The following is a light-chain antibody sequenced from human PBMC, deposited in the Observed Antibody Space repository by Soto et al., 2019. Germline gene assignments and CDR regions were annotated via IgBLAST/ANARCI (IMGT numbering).Light chain of an antibody. CDR2: EGS. J-gene: IGLJ7*01. V-gene: IGLV2-23*01. Sequence: QSALTQPASVSGSPGQSITISCTGTSSDVGSYNLVSWYQQHPGKAPKLMIFEGSKRPSGVSNRFSGSKSGNTASLTNSGLQAEDEADYYCCSYAAGDSAVFGGGTQLTVL. CDR3: CSYAAGDSAV. CDR1: SSDVGSYNL.